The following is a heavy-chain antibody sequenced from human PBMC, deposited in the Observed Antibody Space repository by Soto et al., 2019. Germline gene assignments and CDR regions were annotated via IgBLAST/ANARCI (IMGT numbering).Heavy chain of an antibody. Sequence: SGPTLVNPTETLTLTCTVSGFSLSDARMGVSWIRQPPGKALEWLAHIFSSDIKSYSPPLKSRLTISKDTSKSHVVLTLTNMDPVDTATYYCARIIGNVDFWNGYLLTDNCFDPWGPGIQVTVSS. CDR2: IFSSDIK. D-gene: IGHD3-3*01. CDR1: GFSLSDARMG. J-gene: IGHJ5*02. V-gene: IGHV2-26*01. CDR3: ARIIGNVDFWNGYLLTDNCFDP.